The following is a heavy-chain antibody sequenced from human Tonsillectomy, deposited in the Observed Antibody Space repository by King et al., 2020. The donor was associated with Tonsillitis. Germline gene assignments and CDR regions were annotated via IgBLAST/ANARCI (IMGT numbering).Heavy chain of an antibody. D-gene: IGHD3-22*01. CDR3: ARRFFDSSGFTDALDI. CDR1: GFTFSSYS. CDR2: ITSSSGYSYT. Sequence: VQLVESGGGLVKPGGSLRLSCAASGFTFSSYSLHWVRQAPGKGLEWVSSITSSSGYSYTNSADSVKGRFAISRDNTKNSLYLQMNSLRAEDTAVYYCARRFFDSSGFTDALDIWGQGTMVTVSS. V-gene: IGHV3-21*01. J-gene: IGHJ3*02.